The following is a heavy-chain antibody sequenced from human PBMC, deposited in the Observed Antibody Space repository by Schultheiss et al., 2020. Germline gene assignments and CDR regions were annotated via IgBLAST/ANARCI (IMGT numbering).Heavy chain of an antibody. D-gene: IGHD1-26*01. V-gene: IGHV3-9*01. CDR1: GFTFDDYA. CDR2: ISWNSGSI. Sequence: GGSLRLSCAASGFTFDDYAMHWVRQLPGKGLEWVSGISWNSGSIGYADSVKGRFIISRDNSKNTLYLQMNSLKTEDTAVYYCTTGSGSYEYFQHWGQGTLVTVSS. J-gene: IGHJ1*01. CDR3: TTGSGSYEYFQH.